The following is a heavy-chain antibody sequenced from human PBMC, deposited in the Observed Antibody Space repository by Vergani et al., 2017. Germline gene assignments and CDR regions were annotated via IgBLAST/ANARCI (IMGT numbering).Heavy chain of an antibody. CDR2: VNHGGST. D-gene: IGHD3-16*02. CDR3: ASIARAPTRRNPPPDY. V-gene: IGHV4-34*01. Sequence: QVQLQEWGAGLLKTSATLSLTCGVSGGSFSDYYWSWIRQAPGMGLEWIGEVNHGGSTHYNPSLKSRVSISVDTSKNQFSRQLTSVTAADSALYFCASIARAPTRRNPPPDYWGQGILVTVSS. J-gene: IGHJ4*02. CDR1: GGSFSDYY.